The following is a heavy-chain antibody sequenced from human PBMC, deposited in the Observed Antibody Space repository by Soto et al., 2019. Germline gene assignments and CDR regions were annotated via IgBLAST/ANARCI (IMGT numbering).Heavy chain of an antibody. D-gene: IGHD1-26*01. CDR3: AKDWVSYQSEGSVYSGSYYDYYYGMDV. CDR2: VSRTAGST. V-gene: IGHV3-64D*06. J-gene: IGHJ6*02. Sequence: SLILSYSASVLTFSSSAMHWVRQARGKGLEYVSAVSRTAGSTYYADSVKGRFTISRDNSKNTLYLQISSLRAEDTAVYYCAKDWVSYQSEGSVYSGSYYDYYYGMDVWGQGTKVTVYS. CDR1: VLTFSSSA.